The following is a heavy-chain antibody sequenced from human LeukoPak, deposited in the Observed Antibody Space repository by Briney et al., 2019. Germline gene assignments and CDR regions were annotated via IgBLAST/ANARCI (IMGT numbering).Heavy chain of an antibody. D-gene: IGHD3-10*01. CDR3: ARDLRYYYGSGTPGY. Sequence: GASVKVSCKASGYTFTSYAMHWVRQAPGQRLEWMGWINAGNGNTKYSQKFQGRVTITRDTSASTAYMELSSLRSEDTAVYYCARDLRYYYGSGTPGYWGQGTLATVSS. CDR2: INAGNGNT. J-gene: IGHJ4*02. V-gene: IGHV1-3*01. CDR1: GYTFTSYA.